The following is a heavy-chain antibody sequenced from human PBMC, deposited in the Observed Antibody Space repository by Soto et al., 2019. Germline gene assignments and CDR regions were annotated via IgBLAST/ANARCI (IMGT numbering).Heavy chain of an antibody. V-gene: IGHV4-59*08. CDR3: ARRGYCSGGSCYRGWFAP. Sequence: PSETLSLTCTVSGGSISSYYWSWIRQPPGKGLEWIGYIYYSGSTNYNPSLKSRVTISVDTSKNQFSLKLSSVTAADTAVYYCARRGYCSGGSCYRGWFAPWGQGTLVTVSS. CDR2: IYYSGST. J-gene: IGHJ5*02. CDR1: GGSISSYY. D-gene: IGHD2-15*01.